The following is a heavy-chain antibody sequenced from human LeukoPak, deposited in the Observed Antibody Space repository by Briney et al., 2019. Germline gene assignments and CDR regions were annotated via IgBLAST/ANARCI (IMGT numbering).Heavy chain of an antibody. Sequence: SETLSLTCAVSGYSISSGYYWGWIRQPPGKGLEWIGSIYHSGSTYYNPSLKSRVTISVDTSKNQFSLKLSSATAADTAVYYCARLPEPVYCSSTSCYGRWGYYFDYWGQGTLVTVSS. V-gene: IGHV4-38-2*01. CDR3: ARLPEPVYCSSTSCYGRWGYYFDY. J-gene: IGHJ4*02. CDR2: IYHSGST. CDR1: GYSISSGYY. D-gene: IGHD2-2*01.